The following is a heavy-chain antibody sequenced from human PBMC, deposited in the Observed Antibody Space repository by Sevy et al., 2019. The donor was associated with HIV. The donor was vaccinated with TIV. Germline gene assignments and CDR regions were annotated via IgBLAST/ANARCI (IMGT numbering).Heavy chain of an antibody. Sequence: GESLKISYQGSGYSFTSHWIGWVRHMPGKGLEWMGIIYPEDSETRYSPSFQGQVTFSADKSISTAYLQWSSLKASDTAMYYCATSRSGYFDSSGYYIYWGQGTLVTVSS. J-gene: IGHJ4*02. CDR1: GYSFTSHW. D-gene: IGHD3-22*01. CDR3: ATSRSGYFDSSGYYIY. CDR2: IYPEDSET. V-gene: IGHV5-51*01.